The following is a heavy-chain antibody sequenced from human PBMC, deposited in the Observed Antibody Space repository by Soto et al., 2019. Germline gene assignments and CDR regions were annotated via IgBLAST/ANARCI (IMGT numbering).Heavy chain of an antibody. J-gene: IGHJ1*01. D-gene: IGHD6-6*01. Sequence: GCSLRLSCVSSGFIFIDYAMHWARQAPGKGLEWVALISPAGTNQYYADSAKGRFTISRDNSKNTLYLQMNSLRPEDTGLYYCARENSRISPRLFQHWGHGTLVTVSS. CDR1: GFIFIDYA. CDR3: ARENSRISPRLFQH. CDR2: ISPAGTNQ. V-gene: IGHV3-30-3*01.